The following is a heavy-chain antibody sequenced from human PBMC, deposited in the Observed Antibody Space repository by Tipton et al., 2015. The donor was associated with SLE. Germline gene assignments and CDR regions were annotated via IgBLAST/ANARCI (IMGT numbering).Heavy chain of an antibody. CDR1: GFTFRSYG. Sequence: SLRLSCAASGFTFRSYGMHWVRQAPGKGLEWVAVILYEGSDKNYADSYYADAVKGRFTISRDNSKNTLYLQMHSLRAEDTAVYYCVRSWWSQWLDYDLWGQGTLVAVSS. V-gene: IGHV3-30*03. CDR2: ILYEGSDK. D-gene: IGHD2-8*02. CDR3: VRSWWSQWLDYDL. J-gene: IGHJ5*02.